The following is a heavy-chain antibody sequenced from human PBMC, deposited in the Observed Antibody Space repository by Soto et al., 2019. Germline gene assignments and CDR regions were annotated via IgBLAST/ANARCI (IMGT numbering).Heavy chain of an antibody. J-gene: IGHJ5*02. CDR2: IYYSGST. D-gene: IGHD1-20*01. CDR3: ARVGGINWFDP. Sequence: QVQLQESGPGLVKPSQTLSLTCTVSGGSISSGGYYWSWIRQHPGKGLEWIGYIYYSGSTYYNPSLKGRXTXAXXTSKTHFSLKLSSVTAADTAVYYCARVGGINWFDPWGQGTLVTVSS. CDR1: GGSISSGGYY. V-gene: IGHV4-31*03.